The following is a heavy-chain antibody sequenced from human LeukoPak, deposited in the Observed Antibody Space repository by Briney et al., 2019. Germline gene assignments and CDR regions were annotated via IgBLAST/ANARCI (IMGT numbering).Heavy chain of an antibody. CDR3: ARGRPHGNDY. D-gene: IGHD4-23*01. Sequence: GGSLRLSCAASGFTFSSYWMNWVCQAPGKELVWVSRIASDGSSTTYADSVKGRFSISRDNAKNTLYLQMNSLRVEDTAVYYCARGRPHGNDYWGQGTLVTVSS. CDR1: GFTFSSYW. V-gene: IGHV3-74*01. CDR2: IASDGSST. J-gene: IGHJ4*02.